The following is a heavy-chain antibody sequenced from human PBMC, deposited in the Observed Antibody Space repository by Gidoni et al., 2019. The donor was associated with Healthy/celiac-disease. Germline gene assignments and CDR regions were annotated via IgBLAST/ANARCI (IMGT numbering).Heavy chain of an antibody. CDR3: ASLRLRIPGDY. D-gene: IGHD3-16*01. CDR2: IKQDGSEK. V-gene: IGHV3-7*03. J-gene: IGHJ4*02. Sequence: EVQLVESGGGLVQPGGSLRLSCAASGFTFSSYWMSWVRQAPGKGLEWVANIKQDGSEKYYVDSVKGRFIISRDNAKNSLYLQMNSLRAEDTAVYYCASLRLRIPGDYWGQGTLVTVSS. CDR1: GFTFSSYW.